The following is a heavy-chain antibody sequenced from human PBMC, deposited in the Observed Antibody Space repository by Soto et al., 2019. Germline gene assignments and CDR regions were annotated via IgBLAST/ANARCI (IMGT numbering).Heavy chain of an antibody. D-gene: IGHD1-26*01. CDR1: GGSISSGGYY. CDR2: IYYSGST. CDR3: AGIYSGSPGGTLRY. V-gene: IGHV4-31*03. J-gene: IGHJ4*02. Sequence: QVQLQESGPGLVKPSQTLSLTCTVSGGSISSGGYYWSWIRQHPGKGLEWTGYIYYSGSTYYNPSLKSRGTISVDTSKNQCSPKLRSVTAADTAVYYCAGIYSGSPGGTLRYWGQGTLVTFSS.